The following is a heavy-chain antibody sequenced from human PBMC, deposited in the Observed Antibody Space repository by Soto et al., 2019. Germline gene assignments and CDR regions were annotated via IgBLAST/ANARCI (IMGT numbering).Heavy chain of an antibody. CDR3: AHRPDGYKYYFNY. J-gene: IGHJ4*02. D-gene: IGHD5-12*01. CDR1: GFSLSTRGVG. CDR2: VYWDDDI. V-gene: IGHV2-5*02. Sequence: QITLKESGPTLVKPTQILTLTCTFSGFSLSTRGVGVGWIRQPPGKALEWLALVYWDDDIWYSPYLKSRLTITTDTSKTQLVLTMTNSDPVDTYAYYCAHRPDGYKYYFNYWGPGPLVTVSS.